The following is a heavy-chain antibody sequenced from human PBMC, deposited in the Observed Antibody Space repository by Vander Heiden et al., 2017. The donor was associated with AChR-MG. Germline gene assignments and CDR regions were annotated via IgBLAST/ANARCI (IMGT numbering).Heavy chain of an antibody. D-gene: IGHD3-10*02. CDR2: ITTSSSYI. V-gene: IGHV3-21*01. J-gene: IGHJ4*02. Sequence: EVQLVESGGGLVKPGGSLRLSCAASGFTFSRYSMNWVRPAPGKGLEWVSSITTSSSYIYYADSVKGRFTISRDNAKNSLYLQMNSLRAEDTAVYYCASGNYHVYWGQGTLVTVSS. CDR3: ASGNYHVY. CDR1: GFTFSRYS.